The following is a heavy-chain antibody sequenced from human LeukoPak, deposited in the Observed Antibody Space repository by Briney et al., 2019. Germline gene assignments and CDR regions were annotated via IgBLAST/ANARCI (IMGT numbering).Heavy chain of an antibody. Sequence: SETLSLTCAVSGGSINSHYWSSIRQPPGKGLEWHGDIYYTGRNNYNPSLKSRVTISVDTSKNHLSLNLTSVLAADTAMYYCARRDSGWNYFDYWGQGNLVTVSS. V-gene: IGHV4-59*08. D-gene: IGHD5-12*01. J-gene: IGHJ4*02. CDR1: GGSINSHY. CDR2: IYYTGRN. CDR3: ARRDSGWNYFDY.